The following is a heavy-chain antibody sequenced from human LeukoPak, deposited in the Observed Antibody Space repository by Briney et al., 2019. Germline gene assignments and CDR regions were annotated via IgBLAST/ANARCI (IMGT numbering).Heavy chain of an antibody. CDR3: ARGGGSSGWIDAFDI. V-gene: IGHV3-53*01. Sequence: PGGSLRLSCAASGFTVSSNYMSWVRQAPGKGLEWVSVIYSGGSTYYADSVKGRFTISRDNSKNTLYLQMNSLRAEDTAVYYCARGGGSSGWIDAFDIWGQGTTVTVSS. J-gene: IGHJ3*02. CDR2: IYSGGST. D-gene: IGHD6-19*01. CDR1: GFTVSSNY.